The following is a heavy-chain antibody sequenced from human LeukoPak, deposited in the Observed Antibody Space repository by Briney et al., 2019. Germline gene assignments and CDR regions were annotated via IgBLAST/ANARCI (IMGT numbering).Heavy chain of an antibody. J-gene: IGHJ5*02. Sequence: SGGSLRLSCAASGSTFDDYAMHWVRQAPGKGLEWVSGISWNSGSIGYADSVKGRFTISRDNAKNSLYLQMNSLRAEDTALYYCAKDTGFYYGSGSYYNHWGQGTLVTVSS. CDR3: AKDTGFYYGSGSYYNH. V-gene: IGHV3-9*01. D-gene: IGHD3-10*01. CDR2: ISWNSGSI. CDR1: GSTFDDYA.